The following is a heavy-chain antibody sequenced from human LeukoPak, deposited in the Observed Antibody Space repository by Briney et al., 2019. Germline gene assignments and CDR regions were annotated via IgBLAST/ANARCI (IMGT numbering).Heavy chain of an antibody. J-gene: IGHJ3*02. V-gene: IGHV1-18*01. CDR2: ISGYNGNT. Sequence: GTSVKVSCKASGYTFTSYGITWVRQAPGQGLEWMGWISGYNGNTNYAQKLQGRVTMTTDTSTSTAYMELRSLRSDDTAVYYCARDTHRTSDAFDIWGQGTMVTVSS. CDR1: GYTFTSYG. CDR3: ARDTHRTSDAFDI.